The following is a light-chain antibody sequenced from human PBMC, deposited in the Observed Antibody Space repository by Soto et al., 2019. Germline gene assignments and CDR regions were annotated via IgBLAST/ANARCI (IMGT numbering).Light chain of an antibody. J-gene: IGLJ1*01. CDR1: SSDVGGYNY. Sequence: QSVLTQPPSASGSPGQSVTISCTGTSSDVGGYNYVSWYQQHPGKAPKLMIYEVSKRPSGVPDRFSGSKSGNTASLTVSGPQAEDEADYYCCSYAGSSTFRVFGTGTKVTVL. CDR2: EVS. CDR3: CSYAGSSTFRV. V-gene: IGLV2-8*01.